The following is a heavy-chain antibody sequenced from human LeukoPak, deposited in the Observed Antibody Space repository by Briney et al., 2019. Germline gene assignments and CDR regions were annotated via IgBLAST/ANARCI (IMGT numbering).Heavy chain of an antibody. D-gene: IGHD1-14*01. CDR3: ARGVEPLAANTLAY. CDR1: GFTVITND. J-gene: IGHJ4*02. CDR2: LYSDGYR. V-gene: IGHV3-53*01. Sequence: PGGSLRLSCAASGFTVITNDMTWVRQAPGKGLEWVSVLYSDGYRKYADSVQGRFTISRDNSKNTLYLEMNSLSPDDTAVYYCARGVEPLAANTLAYWGQGTLVTVSS.